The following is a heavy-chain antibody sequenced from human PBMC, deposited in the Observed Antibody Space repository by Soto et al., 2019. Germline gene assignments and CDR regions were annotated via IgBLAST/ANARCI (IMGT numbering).Heavy chain of an antibody. CDR2: IWYDGSNK. J-gene: IGHJ6*02. Sequence: GGSLRLSCAASGFTFSSYGMHWVRQAPGKGLEWVAVIWYDGSNKYYADSVKGRFTISRDNSKNTLYLQMNSLRAEDTAVYYCARDSGIAADDYYGMDVWGQGTTVTVSS. CDR3: ARDSGIAADDYYGMDV. V-gene: IGHV3-33*01. D-gene: IGHD6-13*01. CDR1: GFTFSSYG.